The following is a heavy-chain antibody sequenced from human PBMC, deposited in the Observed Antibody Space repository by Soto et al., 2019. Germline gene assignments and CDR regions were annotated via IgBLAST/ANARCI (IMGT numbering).Heavy chain of an antibody. CDR1: GFTFSSYA. V-gene: IGHV3-23*01. Sequence: PGGSLRLSCAASGFTFSSYAMSWVRQAPGKGLEWVSAISGSGGSTYYADSVKGRFTISRDNSKNTLYLQMNSLRAEDTAVYYCAKDLPYYVFWSGYHPRDYGMDVWAQGTTVTGSS. J-gene: IGHJ6*02. CDR3: AKDLPYYVFWSGYHPRDYGMDV. CDR2: ISGSGGST. D-gene: IGHD3-3*01.